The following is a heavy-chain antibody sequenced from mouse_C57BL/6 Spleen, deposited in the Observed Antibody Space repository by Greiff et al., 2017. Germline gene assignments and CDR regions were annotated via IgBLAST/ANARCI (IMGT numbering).Heavy chain of an antibody. J-gene: IGHJ1*03. Sequence: QVQLQQPGAELVMPGASVKLSCKASGYTFTSYWMHWVKQRPGQGLEWIGEIDPSDSYTNYNQKFKGKSTLTVDKSSSTAYMQLSSLTSEDSAVYDCARKGAWYFDVWGTGTTVTVSS. V-gene: IGHV1-69*01. CDR1: GYTFTSYW. CDR3: ARKGAWYFDV. CDR2: IDPSDSYT.